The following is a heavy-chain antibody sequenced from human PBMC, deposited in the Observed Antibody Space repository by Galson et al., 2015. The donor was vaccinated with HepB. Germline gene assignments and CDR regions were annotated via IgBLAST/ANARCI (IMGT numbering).Heavy chain of an antibody. CDR1: GGTFSSYT. Sequence: SVKVSCKASGGTFSSYTISWVRQAPGQGLEWMGRIIPILGIANYAQKFQGRVTITAAKSTGTAYMGLGSLGSEDKAVYYCTRGGFGGNWFDPWGQGTLVTVSS. J-gene: IGHJ5*02. D-gene: IGHD3-10*01. CDR3: TRGGFGGNWFDP. V-gene: IGHV1-69*10. CDR2: IIPILGIA.